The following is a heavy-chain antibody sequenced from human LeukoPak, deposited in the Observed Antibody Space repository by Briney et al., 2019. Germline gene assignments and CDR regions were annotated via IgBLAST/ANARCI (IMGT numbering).Heavy chain of an antibody. Sequence: SETLSLTCTVAGGSISSYYWSWIRQPAGKGLEWIGRIYTSGSTNYNPSLKSRVTMSVDTSKNQFSLKLSSVTAADTAVYYCARNIRPRPYYYYMDGWGKGTTVTVSS. D-gene: IGHD2/OR15-2a*01. CDR2: IYTSGST. V-gene: IGHV4-4*07. CDR3: ARNIRPRPYYYYMDG. J-gene: IGHJ6*03. CDR1: GGSISSYY.